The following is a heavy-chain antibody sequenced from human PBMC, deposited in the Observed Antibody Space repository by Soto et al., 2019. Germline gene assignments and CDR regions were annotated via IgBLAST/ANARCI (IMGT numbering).Heavy chain of an antibody. CDR1: GFSLSTYGVG. CDR2: IYWDDDK. J-gene: IGHJ4*02. Sequence: SVPTLVNPTQTLTLTCTFSGFSLSTYGVGVAWVRQPPGKALEWLALIYWDDDKRYSPSLETRLSITKDTSKNHVVLTMTNMDPVDTGTYYCAHRPGFSMSFFYWGQGALVTVSS. V-gene: IGHV2-5*02. CDR3: AHRPGFSMSFFY. D-gene: IGHD3-22*01.